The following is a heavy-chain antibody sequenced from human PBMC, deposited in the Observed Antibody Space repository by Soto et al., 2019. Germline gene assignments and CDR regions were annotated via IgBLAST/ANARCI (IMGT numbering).Heavy chain of an antibody. J-gene: IGHJ4*02. CDR1: GFTFSSYG. V-gene: IGHV3-33*01. D-gene: IGHD5-12*01. CDR2: IWYDGSNK. CDR3: ARDGYTGYMNDY. Sequence: QVQLVQSGGGVVQPGRSLRLSCAASGFTFSSYGMHWVRQAPGKGLEWVGIIWYDGSNKYYADSVMGRFTISRDNSNNALYLQMDSLRAEATAVYYCARDGYTGYMNDYWGQGILVTVSS.